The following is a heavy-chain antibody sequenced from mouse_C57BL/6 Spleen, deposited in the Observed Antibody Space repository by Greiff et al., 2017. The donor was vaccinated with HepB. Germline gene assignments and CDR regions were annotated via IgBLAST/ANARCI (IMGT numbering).Heavy chain of an antibody. CDR1: GFTFSSYA. J-gene: IGHJ4*01. CDR2: ISDGGSYT. Sequence: DVMLVESGGGLVKPGGSLKLSCAASGFTFSSYAMSWVRQTPEKRLEWVATISDGGSYTYYPDNVKGRFTISRDNAKNNLYLQMSHLKSEDTAMYYCARDRSAGAMDYWGQGTSVTVSS. CDR3: ARDRSAGAMDY. V-gene: IGHV5-4*01.